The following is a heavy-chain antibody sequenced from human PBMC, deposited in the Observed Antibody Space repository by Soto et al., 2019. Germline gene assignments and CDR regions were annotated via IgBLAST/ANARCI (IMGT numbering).Heavy chain of an antibody. J-gene: IGHJ4*02. CDR3: AKVLQGGYTLPVDY. D-gene: IGHD5-18*01. CDR2: ISWDGGST. CDR1: GFTFDDYT. V-gene: IGHV3-43*01. Sequence: GGSLRLSCAASGFTFDDYTMHWVRQAPGKGLEWVSLISWDGGSTYYADSVKGRFTISRDNSKNSLYLQMNSLRTEDTALYYCAKVLQGGYTLPVDYWGQGTLVTVSS.